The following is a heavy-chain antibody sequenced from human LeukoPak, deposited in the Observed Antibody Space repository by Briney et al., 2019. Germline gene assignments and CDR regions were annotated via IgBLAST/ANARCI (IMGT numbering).Heavy chain of an antibody. CDR2: ISSSSGYI. CDR3: ARRAGAYSHPYDY. CDR1: GFTFSSYS. V-gene: IGHV3-21*01. Sequence: GGSLRLSCAASGFTFSSYSINWVRQAPGKGLEWVSSISSSSGYIYYADSVKGRFTISRDNAKNSLYLQMNSLRAEDTAVYYCARRAGAYSHPYDYWGQGTLVTVSS. D-gene: IGHD4/OR15-4a*01. J-gene: IGHJ4*02.